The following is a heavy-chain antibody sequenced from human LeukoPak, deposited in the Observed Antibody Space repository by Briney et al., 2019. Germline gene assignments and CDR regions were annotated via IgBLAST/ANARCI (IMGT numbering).Heavy chain of an antibody. CDR1: GGSISSSSYY. V-gene: IGHV4-39*01. D-gene: IGHD6-13*01. J-gene: IGHJ4*02. CDR3: ARMVQYSNSWFDY. Sequence: PSETLSLTCTVSGGSISSSSYYWGWIRQPPGKGLEWIGSIYYSGSTYYNPSLKSRVTISVDTSKNQFSLKLSSVTAADTAVYYCARMVQYSNSWFDYWGQGTLVTVSS. CDR2: IYYSGST.